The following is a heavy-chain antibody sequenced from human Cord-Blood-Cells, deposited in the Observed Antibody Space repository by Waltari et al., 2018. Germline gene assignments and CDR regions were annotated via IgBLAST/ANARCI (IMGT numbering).Heavy chain of an antibody. CDR2: ISSSSSYI. J-gene: IGHJ2*01. CDR1: GFTFSSYS. CDR3: ASLLGRPGGYFDL. V-gene: IGHV3-21*01. D-gene: IGHD1-26*01. Sequence: AASGFTFSSYSMNWVRQAPGKGLEWVSSISSSSSYIYYADSVKGRFTISRDNAKNSLYLQMNSRRAEDTAVYYCASLLGRPGGYFDLWGRGTLVTVSA.